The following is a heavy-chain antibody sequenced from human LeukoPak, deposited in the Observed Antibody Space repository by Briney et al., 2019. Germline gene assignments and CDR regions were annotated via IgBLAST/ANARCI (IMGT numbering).Heavy chain of an antibody. D-gene: IGHD3-10*01. Sequence: PSQTLSLTCTVSGVSISSGGYYWSWIRQHPGKGLELIGYIYYSGSTYYNPSLKSRVTISVDTSKNQFSLKLSSVTAADTAVYYCARGWYYGSGSYYGLYYYHGMDVWGQGTTVTVSS. CDR2: IYYSGST. CDR1: GVSISSGGYY. CDR3: ARGWYYGSGSYYGLYYYHGMDV. J-gene: IGHJ6*02. V-gene: IGHV4-31*03.